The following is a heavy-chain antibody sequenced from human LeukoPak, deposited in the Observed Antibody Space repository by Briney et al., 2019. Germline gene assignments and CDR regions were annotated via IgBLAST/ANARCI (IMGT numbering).Heavy chain of an antibody. CDR1: GYTFTSYG. CDR3: ARFRGSHLARNAFDI. J-gene: IGHJ3*02. CDR2: ISAYNGNT. D-gene: IGHD3-10*01. V-gene: IGHV1-18*01. Sequence: GASVKVSFKASGYTFTSYGISWVRQAPGQGLEWMGWISAYNGNTNYAQKLQGRVTMTTDASTSTAYMELRSLRSDNTAVYYCARFRGSHLARNAFDIWGQGTMVTVSS.